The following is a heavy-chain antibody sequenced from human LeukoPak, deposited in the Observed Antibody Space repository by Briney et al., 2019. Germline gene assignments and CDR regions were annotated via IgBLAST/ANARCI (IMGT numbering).Heavy chain of an antibody. V-gene: IGHV3-30*18. J-gene: IGHJ4*02. CDR1: GFTFSDYV. Sequence: HPGGSLRLSCAASGFTFSDYVMHWVRQAPGKGLEWVAVISIDGNNKYYGDSVKGRFTISRDNSKNTLYLQMYSLRADDTALYYCAKVPVWQQLVDYWGQGTLVTVSS. CDR3: AKVPVWQQLVDY. D-gene: IGHD6-13*01. CDR2: ISIDGNNK.